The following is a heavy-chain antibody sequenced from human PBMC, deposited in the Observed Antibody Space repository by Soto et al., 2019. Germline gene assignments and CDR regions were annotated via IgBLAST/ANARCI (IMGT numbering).Heavy chain of an antibody. CDR3: ARDRGASSGYYYTNELDY. V-gene: IGHV1-46*01. CDR1: GYTFTSYY. D-gene: IGHD3-22*01. Sequence: GASVKVSCKASGYTFTSYYMHWVRQAPGQGLEWMGIINSSGGITNYAQKLQGRVTMTRDTSTSTVYMELSSLRSEDTAVYYCARDRGASSGYYYTNELDYWGQGTLVTVSS. J-gene: IGHJ4*02. CDR2: INSSGGIT.